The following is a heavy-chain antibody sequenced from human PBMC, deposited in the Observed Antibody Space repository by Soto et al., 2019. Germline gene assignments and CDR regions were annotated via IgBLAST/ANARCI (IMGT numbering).Heavy chain of an antibody. CDR1: GFTFSDYY. D-gene: IGHD3-10*01. CDR2: ISISGSTI. J-gene: IGHJ4*02. CDR3: ARSGNPYRYYGSGSYYSFDD. Sequence: GGSLRLSCAASGFTFSDYYMSWIRHAPGKGLEWVSYISISGSTIYYADSVKGRFTISRDSDTNSLYMQMNSLRVEDKAVYYCARSGNPYRYYGSGSYYSFDDWGQGTLVTVSS. V-gene: IGHV3-11*01.